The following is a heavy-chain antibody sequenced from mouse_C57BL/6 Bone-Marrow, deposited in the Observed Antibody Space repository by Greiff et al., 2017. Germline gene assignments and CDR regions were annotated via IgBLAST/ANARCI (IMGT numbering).Heavy chain of an antibody. CDR3: ARYHDYGSSYWYFDV. Sequence: EVKLVESGGGLVQPGGSLSLSCAASGFTFTDYYMSWVRQPPGKALEWLGFIRNKANGYTTEYSASVKGRFTISRDNSPSILYLQMNALRAEDSATYYCARYHDYGSSYWYFDVWGTGTTVTVSS. CDR2: IRNKANGYTT. V-gene: IGHV7-3*01. CDR1: GFTFTDYY. J-gene: IGHJ1*03. D-gene: IGHD1-1*01.